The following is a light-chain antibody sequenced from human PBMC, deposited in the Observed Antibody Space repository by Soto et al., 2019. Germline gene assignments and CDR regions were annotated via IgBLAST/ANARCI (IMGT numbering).Light chain of an antibody. CDR3: QQRSNWPPIT. Sequence: EIVMSQSPATLSVSPGEKATLSCRASQSLGRDLAWYQHIPGQAPRLLMYGASTRAPGIPARFSGSGSGTEFTLTISSLQSEDFAVYYCQQRSNWPPITFGQGTQLEIK. V-gene: IGKV3-15*01. J-gene: IGKJ5*01. CDR1: QSLGRD. CDR2: GAS.